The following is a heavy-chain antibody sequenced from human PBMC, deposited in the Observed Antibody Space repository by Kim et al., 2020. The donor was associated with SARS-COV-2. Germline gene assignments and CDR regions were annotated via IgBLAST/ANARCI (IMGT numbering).Heavy chain of an antibody. Sequence: IIARGLGTHYADSVRGRFTISRDNSKSTLFLQMSILRVEDTAVYYCEASDFWGQGALVTVSS. CDR3: EASDF. V-gene: IGHV3-23*01. J-gene: IGHJ4*02. CDR2: IIARGLGT.